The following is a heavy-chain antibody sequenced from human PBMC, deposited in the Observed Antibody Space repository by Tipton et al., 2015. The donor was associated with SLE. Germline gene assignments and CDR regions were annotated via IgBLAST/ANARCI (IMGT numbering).Heavy chain of an antibody. CDR3: ARGAKERITLVRVRPYYFDY. D-gene: IGHD3-10*01. Sequence: TLSLTCSVSGASLRSDSWAWIRQSPGKGLEWIGESNPSGNTHYNPSLKSRVTISVHTSKNQLSLKLSSVTAADTAVYYWARGAKERITLVRVRPYYFDYWGQGSLVTVSS. V-gene: IGHV4-34*01. CDR1: GASLRSDS. J-gene: IGHJ4*01. CDR2: SNPSGNT.